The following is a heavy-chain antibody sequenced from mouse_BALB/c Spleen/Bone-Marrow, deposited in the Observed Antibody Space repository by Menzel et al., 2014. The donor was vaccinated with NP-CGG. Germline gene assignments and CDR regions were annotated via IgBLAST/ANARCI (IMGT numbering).Heavy chain of an antibody. D-gene: IGHD2-14*01. V-gene: IGHV1S81*02. CDR2: INPSNGRI. J-gene: IGHJ3*01. CDR3: ARDYGYGAGFAWFVY. Sequence: QVQLQQSGAELVKPGASVKLSCRVSGYTFTTYWMHWVKQRPGQGLEWIGEINPSNGRINYNEKFKSKATLTVDKSSSTAYMQLSSLTSEDSAVYYCARDYGYGAGFAWFVYWGQGTLVTVSA. CDR1: GYTFTTYW.